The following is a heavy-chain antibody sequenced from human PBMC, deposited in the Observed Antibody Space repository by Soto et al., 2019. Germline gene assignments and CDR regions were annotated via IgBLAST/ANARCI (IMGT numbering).Heavy chain of an antibody. CDR1: GFTFSSYG. J-gene: IGHJ1*01. V-gene: IGHV3-30*18. CDR2: ISYDGSNK. D-gene: IGHD3-3*01. CDR3: AKERDKAGVVHH. Sequence: PGGSLRLSCAASGFTFSSYGMHWVRQAPGKGLEWVAVISYDGSNKYYADSVKGRFTISRDNSKNTLYLQMNSLRAEDTAVYYCAKERDKAGVVHHWGQGTLVTVSS.